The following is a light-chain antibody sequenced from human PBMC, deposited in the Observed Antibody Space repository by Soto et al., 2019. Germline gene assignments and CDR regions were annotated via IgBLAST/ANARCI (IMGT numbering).Light chain of an antibody. CDR3: ATWDDSVTGFV. CDR2: RNN. Sequence: QSVLAQPPSASGTPGQRVTISCSGSNSNIGGNYVYWFQQLPGTAPKLLIYRNNERPSGVPDRFSGSKSGTSASLAISGLRSEDEADYYCATWDDSVTGFVFASGTKLTVL. J-gene: IGLJ1*01. CDR1: NSNIGGNY. V-gene: IGLV1-47*01.